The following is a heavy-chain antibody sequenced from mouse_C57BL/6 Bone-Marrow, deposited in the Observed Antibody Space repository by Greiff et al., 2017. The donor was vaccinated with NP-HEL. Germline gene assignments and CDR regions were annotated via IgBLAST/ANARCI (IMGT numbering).Heavy chain of an antibody. CDR1: GFTFSSYA. J-gene: IGHJ3*01. CDR2: ISDGGSYT. V-gene: IGHV5-4*03. CDR3: ARAGGSWFAY. Sequence: EVKLVESGGGLVKPGGSLKLSCAASGFTFSSYAMSWVRQTPEKRLEWVATISDGGSYTYYPDNVKGRFTISRDNAKNNLYLQMSHLKSEDTAMYYCARAGGSWFAYWGQGTLVTVSA.